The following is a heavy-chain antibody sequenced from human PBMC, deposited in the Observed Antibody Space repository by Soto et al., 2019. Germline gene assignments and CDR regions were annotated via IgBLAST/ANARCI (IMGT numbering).Heavy chain of an antibody. V-gene: IGHV4-31*03. D-gene: IGHD5-18*01. J-gene: IGHJ4*02. CDR1: GGSISSGGYY. Sequence: PSETLSLTCTVSGGSISSGGYYWSWIRQHPGKGLEWIGYIYYSGSTYYNPSLKSRVTISVDTSKNQFSLKLSSVTAADTAVYYCARVEDTAMAHFDYWGQGTLVTVSS. CDR2: IYYSGST. CDR3: ARVEDTAMAHFDY.